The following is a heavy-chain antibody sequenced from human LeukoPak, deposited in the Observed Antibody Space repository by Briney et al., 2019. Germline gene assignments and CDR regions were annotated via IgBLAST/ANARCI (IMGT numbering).Heavy chain of an antibody. CDR2: VDPEDGET. D-gene: IGHD2-15*01. V-gene: IGHV1-69-2*01. CDR1: GYTFTDYY. CDR3: ATDFCSGGSCLYAFDI. J-gene: IGHJ3*02. Sequence: ASVKVSRKVSGYTFTDYYMHWVQQAPGKGLEWMGLVDPEDGETIYAEKFQGRVTITADTSTDTAYMELSSLRSEDTAVYYCATDFCSGGSCLYAFDIWGQGTMVTVSS.